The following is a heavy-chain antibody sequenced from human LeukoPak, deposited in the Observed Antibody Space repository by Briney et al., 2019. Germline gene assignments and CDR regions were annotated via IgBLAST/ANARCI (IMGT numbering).Heavy chain of an antibody. V-gene: IGHV4-4*07. J-gene: IGHJ6*03. D-gene: IGHD3-22*01. Sequence: SETLSLTCTVSGGSIISNYWSWIRQSAGTGLEWIGRIYGSGITDYNPSLKSRVTMSLDTSRKQFSLRLTSVTAADTAVYYCARLKFYDSTGYSPGYYMDVWGKGTTASVFS. CDR1: GGSIISNY. CDR3: ARLKFYDSTGYSPGYYMDV. CDR2: IYGSGIT.